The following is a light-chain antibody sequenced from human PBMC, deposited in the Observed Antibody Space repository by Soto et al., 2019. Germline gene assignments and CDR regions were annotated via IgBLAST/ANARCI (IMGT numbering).Light chain of an antibody. CDR2: DST. V-gene: IGKV3-11*01. J-gene: IGKJ5*01. Sequence: EIVLTQSPGTLSLSPGERATLNCRASQSVHTSLAWYQQKSGKPPRLVIYDSTLRANGVPDRFGGSRSGTEFTLTINSLEPEDFAVYYCQQRNVWPPITFGQGTRLEIK. CDR3: QQRNVWPPIT. CDR1: QSVHTS.